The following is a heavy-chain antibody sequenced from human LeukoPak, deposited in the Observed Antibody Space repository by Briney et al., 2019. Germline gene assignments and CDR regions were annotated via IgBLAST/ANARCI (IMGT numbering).Heavy chain of an antibody. J-gene: IGHJ4*02. CDR2: IYYSGST. CDR1: GGSISSYY. CDR3: ARDSHSGSYFDY. Sequence: SETLSLTCTVSGGSISSYYWSWIRQPPGKGLEWIGYIYYSGSTYYNPSLKSRVTISVDTSKNQFSLKLSSVTAADTAVYYCARDSHSGSYFDYWGQGTLVTVSS. V-gene: IGHV4-59*01. D-gene: IGHD1-26*01.